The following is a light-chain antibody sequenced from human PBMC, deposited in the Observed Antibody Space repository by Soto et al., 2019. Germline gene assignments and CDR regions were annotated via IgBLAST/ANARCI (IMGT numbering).Light chain of an antibody. J-gene: IGLJ1*01. Sequence: QSALTQPASGCGTPGQSITISCTGTSTDVGSHKLVSWYQQYPGNAPKLIIFEAYKRPSGVSNRFSGSKSGSTASLTISGLQAEDEADYYCCSNAVGSTYVFGTGTKVTVL. V-gene: IGLV2-23*01. CDR1: STDVGSHKL. CDR2: EAY. CDR3: CSNAVGSTYV.